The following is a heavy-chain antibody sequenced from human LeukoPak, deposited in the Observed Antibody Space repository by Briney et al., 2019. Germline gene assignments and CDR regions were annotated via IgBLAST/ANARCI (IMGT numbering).Heavy chain of an antibody. J-gene: IGHJ6*02. CDR1: GYSFTSYW. CDR2: IYPGDSDT. V-gene: IGHV5-51*01. CDR3: ARHTRVTTLYYYYGMDV. Sequence: GESLKISCKGSGYSFTSYWIGWVRQMPGKGLEGMGIIYPGDSDTRYSPSFQGQVTISADKSISTAYLQWSSLKASDTAMYYCARHTRVTTLYYYYGMDVWGQGTTVTVSS. D-gene: IGHD4-17*01.